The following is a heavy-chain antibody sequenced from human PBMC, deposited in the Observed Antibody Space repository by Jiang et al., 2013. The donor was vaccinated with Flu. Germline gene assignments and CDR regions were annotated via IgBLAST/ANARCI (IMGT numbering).Heavy chain of an antibody. Sequence: LLESGAEVKKPGASVKVSCKASGYTFTSLDINWVRQATGQGLEWMGWMNPKSGNTGYAQRFQGRVSMTRNISITTAYLELGSLRADDTAQYYCATSRTIVGVLSTPLRYYSGMAVWGQGTAVTVFS. CDR1: GYTFTSLD. CDR2: MNPKSGNT. D-gene: IGHD2-15*01. V-gene: IGHV1-8*01. CDR3: ATSRTIVGVLSTPLRYYSGMAV. J-gene: IGHJ6*02.